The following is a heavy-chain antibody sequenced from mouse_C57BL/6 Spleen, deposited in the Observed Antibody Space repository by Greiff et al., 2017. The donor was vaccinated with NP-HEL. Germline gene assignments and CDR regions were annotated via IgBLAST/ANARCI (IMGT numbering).Heavy chain of an antibody. J-gene: IGHJ4*01. CDR3: EREVRKGHYYAMDY. CDR1: GFTFSSYA. CDR2: ISAGGSYT. V-gene: IGHV5-4*01. D-gene: IGHD3-2*02. Sequence: EVQGVESGGGLVKPGGSLKLSCAASGFTFSSYAMSWVRQTPEKRLEWVATISAGGSYTYYPDNVKGRFTISRDNAKNNLYLQMSQLKTEDTAMYYCEREVRKGHYYAMDYWGQGTSVTVSS.